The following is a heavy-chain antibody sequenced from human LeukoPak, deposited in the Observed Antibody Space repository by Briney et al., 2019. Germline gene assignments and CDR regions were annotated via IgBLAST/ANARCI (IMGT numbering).Heavy chain of an antibody. CDR2: ISGSGVDT. CDR1: GFTFSTYA. Sequence: GGSLRLSCAASGFTFSTYAMSWVRQAPGEGVEWVSVISGSGVDTYYADSVRGRFTISRDNSKNTLFLQMNSLRADDTGIYYCVNSSSGSYQPNWFDPWGQGTLVTVSS. CDR3: VNSSSGSYQPNWFDP. D-gene: IGHD3-10*01. J-gene: IGHJ5*02. V-gene: IGHV3-23*01.